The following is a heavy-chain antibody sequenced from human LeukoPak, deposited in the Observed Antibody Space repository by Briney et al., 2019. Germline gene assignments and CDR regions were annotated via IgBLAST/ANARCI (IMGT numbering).Heavy chain of an antibody. CDR2: VSYDGSNK. J-gene: IGHJ5*02. CDR1: GFTFSSYG. V-gene: IGHV3-30*18. CDR3: AKDYYGSGSYPWFDP. Sequence: GRSLSLSCAASGFTFSSYGMHWVRQAPGKGLEWVAVVSYDGSNKYYADSVKGRFTISRDNSKNKLYMQMNSLRAEDTAVYYCAKDYYGSGSYPWFDPWGQGTLVTVSS. D-gene: IGHD3-10*01.